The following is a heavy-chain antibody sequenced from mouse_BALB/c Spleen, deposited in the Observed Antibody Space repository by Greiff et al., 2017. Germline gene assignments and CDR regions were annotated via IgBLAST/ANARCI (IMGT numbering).Heavy chain of an antibody. CDR3: ARDRGGYYGV. Sequence: EVKLEESGGGLVQPGGSLRLSCATSGFTFTDYYMSWVRQPPGKALEWLGFIRNKANGYTTEYSASVKGRFTISRDNSQSILYLQMNTLRAEDSATYYCARDRGGYYGVWGAGTTVTVSS. J-gene: IGHJ1*01. V-gene: IGHV7-3*02. D-gene: IGHD1-1*02. CDR1: GFTFTDYY. CDR2: IRNKANGYTT.